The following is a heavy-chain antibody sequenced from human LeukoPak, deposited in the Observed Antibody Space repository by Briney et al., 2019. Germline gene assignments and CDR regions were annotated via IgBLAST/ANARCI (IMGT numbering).Heavy chain of an antibody. D-gene: IGHD2-2*02. V-gene: IGHV1-2*02. CDR1: GYTFTGYY. CDR2: INPNSGGT. Sequence: ASVKVSCKASGYTFTGYYMHWVRQAPGQGLEWMGWINPNSGGTNYAQKFQGRVTMTRDTSISTAYMELGRLRSDDTAVYYCAIVVPAAISRAEYFQHWGQGTLVTVSS. J-gene: IGHJ1*01. CDR3: AIVVPAAISRAEYFQH.